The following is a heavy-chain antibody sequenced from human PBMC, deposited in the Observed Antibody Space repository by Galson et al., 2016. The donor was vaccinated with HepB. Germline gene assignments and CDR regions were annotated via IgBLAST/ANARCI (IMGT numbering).Heavy chain of an antibody. CDR1: GFTFSSYA. Sequence: SLRLSCAASGFTFSSYAMSWVRQAPGKGLEWVSTISGSDGHTYYADSVKGRFTISRDNSKNTLYLQMNSLRGEDTAVYYCAKGPYYDSYCQEDPWGQGTTVTVSS. CDR3: AKGPYYDSYCQEDP. J-gene: IGHJ6*02. V-gene: IGHV3-23*01. D-gene: IGHD3-22*01. CDR2: ISGSDGHT.